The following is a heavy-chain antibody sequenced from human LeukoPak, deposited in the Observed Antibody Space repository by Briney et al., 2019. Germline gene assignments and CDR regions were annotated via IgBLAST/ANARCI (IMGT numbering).Heavy chain of an antibody. J-gene: IGHJ4*02. Sequence: GGSLRLSCAASGFTFSSHAMTWVRQAPGKGLEWVSIISGSGSSTYYADSVKGRFTISRDNSKNTLYLQMNSLRAEDTAVYYCARHPTIVVVVAATEYYFDYWGQGTLVTVSS. CDR1: GFTFSSHA. CDR2: ISGSGSST. V-gene: IGHV3-23*01. CDR3: ARHPTIVVVVAATEYYFDY. D-gene: IGHD2-15*01.